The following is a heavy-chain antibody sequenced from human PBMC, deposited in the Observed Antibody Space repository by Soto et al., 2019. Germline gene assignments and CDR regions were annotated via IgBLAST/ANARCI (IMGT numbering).Heavy chain of an antibody. Sequence: GASVKVSCKASGGTFSSYAISWVRQAPGQGLEWMGGIIPIFGTANYAQKFQGRVTITADKSTSTAYMELSSLRSEDTAVYYCARVGEAVIAVAGDFQHWGQGTLVTVSS. J-gene: IGHJ1*01. D-gene: IGHD6-19*01. CDR2: IIPIFGTA. V-gene: IGHV1-69*06. CDR3: ARVGEAVIAVAGDFQH. CDR1: GGTFSSYA.